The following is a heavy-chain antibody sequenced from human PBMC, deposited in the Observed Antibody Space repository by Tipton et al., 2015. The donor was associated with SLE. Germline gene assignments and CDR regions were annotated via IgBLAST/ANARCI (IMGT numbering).Heavy chain of an antibody. J-gene: IGHJ4*02. CDR2: IYSSGNT. Sequence: TLSLTCTVSGGSISAYYWSWIRQPAGEGLEWIGRIYSSGNTNYNPSLKSRVTLSVDTSKNQFSLRLTSVTAADTAVYFCAREDVGFCNGGSCPYYFDFWGQGTLVTVSS. CDR1: GGSISAYY. V-gene: IGHV4-4*07. CDR3: AREDVGFCNGGSCPYYFDF. D-gene: IGHD2-15*01.